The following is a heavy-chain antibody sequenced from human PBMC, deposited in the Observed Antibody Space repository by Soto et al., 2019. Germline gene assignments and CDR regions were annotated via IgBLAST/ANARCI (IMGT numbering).Heavy chain of an antibody. CDR3: AKENGYSSSWFEFDY. CDR2: ISGSGGST. CDR1: GFTFSSYA. D-gene: IGHD6-13*01. Sequence: VQLLESGGGLVQPGGYLRLSCAASGFTFSSYAMSWVRQAPGKGLEWVSAISGSGGSTYYADSVKGPFTISRDNSKNTLYLQMNSLRAEDTAVYYCAKENGYSSSWFEFDYWGHGTLVTVSS. V-gene: IGHV3-23*01. J-gene: IGHJ4*01.